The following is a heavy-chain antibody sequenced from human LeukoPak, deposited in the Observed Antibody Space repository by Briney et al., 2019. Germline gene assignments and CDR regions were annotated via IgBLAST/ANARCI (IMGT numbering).Heavy chain of an antibody. V-gene: IGHV4-39*01. CDR2: IYYSGST. CDR3: ARGYYDSSGYYVKMPAFDY. CDR1: GGSISSSSYY. J-gene: IGHJ4*02. D-gene: IGHD3-22*01. Sequence: SETLSLTCTVSGGSISSSSYYWGWIRQPPGKGLEWIGSIYYSGSTYYNPSLKSRATISVDTSKNQFSLKLSSVTAADTAVYYCARGYYDSSGYYVKMPAFDYWGQGTLVTVSS.